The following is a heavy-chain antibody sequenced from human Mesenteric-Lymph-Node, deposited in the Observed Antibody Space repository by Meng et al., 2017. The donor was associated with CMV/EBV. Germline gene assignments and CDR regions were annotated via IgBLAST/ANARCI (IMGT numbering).Heavy chain of an antibody. CDR1: GGSISSYY. CDR3: ARAKSRVAYCSSTSCRPGLDY. V-gene: IGHV4-59*12. CDR2: IYYSGST. J-gene: IGHJ4*02. Sequence: SETLSLTCTVSGGSISSYYWSWIRQPPGKGLEWIGYIYYSGSTNYNPSLKSRVTISVDTSKNQFSLKLSSVTAADTAVYYCARAKSRVAYCSSTSCRPGLDYWGQGTLVTVSS. D-gene: IGHD2-2*01.